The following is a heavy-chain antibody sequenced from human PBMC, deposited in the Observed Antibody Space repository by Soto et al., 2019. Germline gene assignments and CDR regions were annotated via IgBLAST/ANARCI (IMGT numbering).Heavy chain of an antibody. Sequence: ASVKVSCKASGYTFTSYAMHWVRQAPGQGLEWMGRIIPILGIANYAQKFQGRVTITADKSTSTAYMELSSLRSEDTAVYYCARDCYGSGSYYENNAGIWFDPRGQGTLVTVSS. D-gene: IGHD3-10*01. V-gene: IGHV1-69*04. J-gene: IGHJ5*02. CDR1: GYTFTSYA. CDR2: IIPILGIA. CDR3: ARDCYGSGSYYENNAGIWFDP.